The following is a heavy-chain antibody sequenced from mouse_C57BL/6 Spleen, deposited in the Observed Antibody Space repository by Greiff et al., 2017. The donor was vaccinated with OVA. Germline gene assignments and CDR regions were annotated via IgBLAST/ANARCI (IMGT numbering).Heavy chain of an antibody. CDR3: ARPLRDYGSSSGDFDY. D-gene: IGHD1-1*01. J-gene: IGHJ2*01. V-gene: IGHV1-19*01. CDR2: INPYNGGT. Sequence: EVQRVESGPVLVKPGASVKMSCKASGYTFTDYYMNWVKQSHGKSLEWIGVINPYNGGTSYNQKFKGKATLTVDKSSSTAYMELNSLTSEDSAVYYCARPLRDYGSSSGDFDYWGQGTTLTVSS. CDR1: GYTFTDYY.